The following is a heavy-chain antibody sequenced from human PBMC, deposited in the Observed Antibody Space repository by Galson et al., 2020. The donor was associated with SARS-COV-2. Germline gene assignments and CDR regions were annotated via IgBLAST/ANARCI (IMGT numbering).Heavy chain of an antibody. D-gene: IGHD2-21*02. CDR3: ARRSCEGACYRYWFDP. CDR1: GGSIGSYS. Sequence: SETLSLTCTVSGGSIGSYSWHWIRQSPGKGLEWIGSIFYTGSTNYNPSLKSRVTMSVDTSRNQLSLRLISVTAADTAVYYCARRSCEGACYRYWFDPWGQGTLVTVSS. CDR2: IFYTGST. J-gene: IGHJ5*02. V-gene: IGHV4-59*08.